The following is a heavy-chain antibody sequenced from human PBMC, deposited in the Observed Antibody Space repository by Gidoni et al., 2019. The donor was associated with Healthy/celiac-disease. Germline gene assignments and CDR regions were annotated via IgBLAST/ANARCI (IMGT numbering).Heavy chain of an antibody. J-gene: IGHJ6*04. V-gene: IGHV1-69*04. CDR3: ARGLTSGMDV. CDR1: GGTFSSYA. Sequence: QVQLVQSGAEVKKPGSSVKVSCKASGGTFSSYAISWVRQARGAGLEWMGRIIPIRGIENDAQKVKGRVTITADKSTSTAYMELSSLRSEDTAVYYCARGLTSGMDVWGKGTTVTVSS. D-gene: IGHD2-8*01. CDR2: IIPIRGIE.